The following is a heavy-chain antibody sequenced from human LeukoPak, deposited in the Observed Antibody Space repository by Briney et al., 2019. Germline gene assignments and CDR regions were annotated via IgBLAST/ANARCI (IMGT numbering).Heavy chain of an antibody. CDR2: IYYSGST. CDR3: ARGGDYYDSSGYSFSFDY. D-gene: IGHD3-22*01. Sequence: SETLSLTCTVSGGSISSYYWSWIRKPPGKGLEWIGYIYYSGSTNYNPSLKSRVTISVDTSKNQFSLKPSSVTAADTAVYYCARGGDYYDSSGYSFSFDYWGQGTLVTVSS. J-gene: IGHJ4*02. CDR1: GGSISSYY. V-gene: IGHV4-59*08.